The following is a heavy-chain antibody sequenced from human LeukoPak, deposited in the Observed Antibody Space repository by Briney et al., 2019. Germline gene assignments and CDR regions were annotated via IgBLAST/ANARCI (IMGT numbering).Heavy chain of an antibody. Sequence: PGRSLRLSCAASGFTFDDYAMHWVRQAPGKGLEWVSGISWNSGSMGYADSVKGRFTISRDNAKNSLYLQMNSLRAEDTALYYCAKSQYSSSSFLVGFDPWGQGTLVTVSS. V-gene: IGHV3-9*01. CDR1: GFTFDDYA. CDR2: ISWNSGSM. J-gene: IGHJ5*02. CDR3: AKSQYSSSSFLVGFDP. D-gene: IGHD6-6*01.